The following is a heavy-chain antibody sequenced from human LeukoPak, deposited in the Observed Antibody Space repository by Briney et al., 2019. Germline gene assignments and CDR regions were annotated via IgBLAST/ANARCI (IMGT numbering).Heavy chain of an antibody. V-gene: IGHV3-23*01. CDR2: ISGSGGST. J-gene: IGHJ3*02. CDR3: AKVQLRFLEWLLPDAFDI. D-gene: IGHD3-3*01. CDR1: GFTFSSYG. Sequence: GGSLRLSCAASGFTFSSYGMSWVRQAPGKGLEWVSAISGSGGSTYYADSVKGRFTISRDNSKDTLYLQMNSLRAEDTAVYYCAKVQLRFLEWLLPDAFDIWGQGTMVTVSS.